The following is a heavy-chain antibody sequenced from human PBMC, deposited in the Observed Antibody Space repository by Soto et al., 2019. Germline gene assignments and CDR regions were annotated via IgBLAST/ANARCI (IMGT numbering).Heavy chain of an antibody. Sequence: QVQLVESGGGLVKPGGSLRLSCAASGFTFSDYYMSWIRQAPGKGLEWVSYITSGSTIYYADSVTGRFTISRDNAKNSLYLQMNSLRAEDTAVYYCARAPYSSGWYDYYYGMDVWGQGTTVTVSS. V-gene: IGHV3-11*01. D-gene: IGHD6-19*01. CDR1: GFTFSDYY. CDR2: ITSGSTI. CDR3: ARAPYSSGWYDYYYGMDV. J-gene: IGHJ6*02.